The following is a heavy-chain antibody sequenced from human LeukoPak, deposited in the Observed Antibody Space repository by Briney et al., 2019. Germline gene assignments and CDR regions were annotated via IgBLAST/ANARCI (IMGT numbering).Heavy chain of an antibody. CDR1: GFTFSSYG. CDR3: ARAEVDTAMGSV. V-gene: IGHV3-33*01. J-gene: IGHJ4*02. CDR2: IWYDGSNK. Sequence: GRSLRLSCAASGFTFSSYGMHWVRQAPGKGLEWVAVIWYDGSNKYYTDSVKGRFTISRDNSKNTLYLQMNSLRAEDTAVYYCARAEVDTAMGSVWGQGTLVTVSS. D-gene: IGHD5-18*01.